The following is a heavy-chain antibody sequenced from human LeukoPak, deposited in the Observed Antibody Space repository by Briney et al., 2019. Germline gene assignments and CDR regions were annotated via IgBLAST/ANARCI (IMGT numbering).Heavy chain of an antibody. CDR3: ARGSRFGVVGRDAFDI. J-gene: IGHJ3*02. CDR1: GFTFSRYS. D-gene: IGHD3-3*01. CDR2: ISISSNYI. Sequence: GGSLRLSCAASGFTFSRYSVNWVRQAPGKGLEWVSSISISSNYIYYADSVKGRFTISRDNAKNSLYLQVNSLRAEDTAVYYCARGSRFGVVGRDAFDIWGQGTVVTVSS. V-gene: IGHV3-21*01.